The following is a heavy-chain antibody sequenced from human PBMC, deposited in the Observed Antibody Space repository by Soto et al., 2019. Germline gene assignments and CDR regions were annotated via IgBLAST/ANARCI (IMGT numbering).Heavy chain of an antibody. J-gene: IGHJ5*02. Sequence: PVVSLTLSCAASGLTFISYIMTWFRQAPVKGLEWVSSISDTGSSTYYAFSLKGRFTLSRDNSKNNMYLQMNSLRTEDTAVYYCATTGGGVVYEFVPWCRVNLVTV. CDR2: ISDTGSST. V-gene: IGHV3-23*01. CDR1: GLTFISYI. CDR3: ATTGGGVVYEFVP. D-gene: IGHD2-8*02.